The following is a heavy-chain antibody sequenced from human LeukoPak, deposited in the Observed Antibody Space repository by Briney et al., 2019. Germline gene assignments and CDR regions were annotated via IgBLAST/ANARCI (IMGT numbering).Heavy chain of an antibody. J-gene: IGHJ5*02. D-gene: IGHD3-22*01. Sequence: PGGSLRLSCAASGFTFSSYWMHWVRQAPGKGLVWVSRINTDGSRITYADSVKGRFTIFRDNAMNTVYLQMNSLRAEDTAVYYCARVLSGSWDWFDPWGQGTLVTVSS. V-gene: IGHV3-74*01. CDR1: GFTFSSYW. CDR3: ARVLSGSWDWFDP. CDR2: INTDGSRI.